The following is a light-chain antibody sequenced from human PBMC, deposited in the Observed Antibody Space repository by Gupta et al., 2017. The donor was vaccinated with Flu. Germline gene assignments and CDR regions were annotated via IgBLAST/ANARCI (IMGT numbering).Light chain of an antibody. CDR1: QSISTD. CDR2: DAS. J-gene: IGKJ2*03. Sequence: IVLTQSPAPLSLSPGDRATLSCRASQSISTDLAWYQQKPGQAPRLLIYDASNRATGIPARFSGSGSETDFTLKISRVETEDVGVYYCKQRLQAHVRFGQGAKLEIK. V-gene: IGKV3-11*01. CDR3: KQRLQAHVR.